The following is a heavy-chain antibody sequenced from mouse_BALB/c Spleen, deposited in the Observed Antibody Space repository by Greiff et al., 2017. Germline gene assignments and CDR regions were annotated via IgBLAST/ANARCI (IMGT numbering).Heavy chain of an antibody. CDR1: GYTFTSYW. CDR3: TRSGDYDGTGYYYAMDY. Sequence: QVQLQQPGAELVRPGASVKLSCKASGYTFTSYWINWVKQRPGQGLEWIGNIYPSDSYTNYNQKFKDKATLTVDKSSSTAYMQLSSPTSEDSAVYYCTRSGDYDGTGYYYAMDYWGQGTSVTVSS. V-gene: IGHV1-69*02. J-gene: IGHJ4*01. CDR2: IYPSDSYT. D-gene: IGHD2-4*01.